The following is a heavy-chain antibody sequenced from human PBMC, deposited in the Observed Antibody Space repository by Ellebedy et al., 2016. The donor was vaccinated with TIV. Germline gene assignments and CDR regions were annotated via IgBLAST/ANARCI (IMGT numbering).Heavy chain of an antibody. CDR3: ARDLHSSSWRD. V-gene: IGHV1-69*13. Sequence: AASVKVSCKTSGGTFTSNSIAWMRQAPGQGLEWLGGIIPIFNTPNYAQKFQGRVTITADESTSTAYMELSSLRSEDTAVYYCARDLHSSSWRDWGQGTLVTVSS. D-gene: IGHD6-13*01. J-gene: IGHJ4*02. CDR2: IIPIFNTP. CDR1: GGTFTSNS.